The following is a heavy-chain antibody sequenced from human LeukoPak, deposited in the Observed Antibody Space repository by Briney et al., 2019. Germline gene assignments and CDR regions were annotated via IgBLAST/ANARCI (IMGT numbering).Heavy chain of an antibody. V-gene: IGHV4-59*01. CDR3: ARGTQGYRFDY. Sequence: SETLSLTCTVSGGSITGYFWTWVRQPPGKGLEWIGFFYNRGNTNYNPSLKSRVTISLDTSRIQFSLKLNSVTAADTAMYYCARGTQGYRFDYWGQGTLVTVST. D-gene: IGHD5-24*01. CDR1: GGSITGYF. J-gene: IGHJ4*02. CDR2: FYNRGNT.